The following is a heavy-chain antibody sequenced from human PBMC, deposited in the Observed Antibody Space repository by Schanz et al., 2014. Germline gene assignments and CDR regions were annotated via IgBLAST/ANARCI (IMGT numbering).Heavy chain of an antibody. CDR3: ARWDSSSWYPRY. D-gene: IGHD6-13*01. CDR2: ISSSGSYT. V-gene: IGHV3-11*05. Sequence: QVQLVESGGGLVKPGGSLRLSCAASGFTFSDYYMSWIRQAPGKGLEWVSYISSSGSYTNYADSVKGRFTTSRDNGKKSMYLQMNSLRAEDTAVYCCARWDSSSWYPRYWGQGTLVTVSS. CDR1: GFTFSDYY. J-gene: IGHJ4*02.